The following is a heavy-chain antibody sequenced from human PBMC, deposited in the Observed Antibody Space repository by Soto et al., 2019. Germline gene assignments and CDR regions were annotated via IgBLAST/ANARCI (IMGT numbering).Heavy chain of an antibody. D-gene: IGHD2-2*01. J-gene: IGHJ4*02. Sequence: GASVKVSCKASGYTFTSYAMHWVRQAPGQRLEWMGWINAGNGNTKYSQKFQGRVTITRDTSASTAYMELSSLRSEDTAVYYCARGPHIVVVPAAIQFDYWGQGTLVTVSS. CDR1: GYTFTSYA. CDR3: ARGPHIVVVPAAIQFDY. V-gene: IGHV1-3*01. CDR2: INAGNGNT.